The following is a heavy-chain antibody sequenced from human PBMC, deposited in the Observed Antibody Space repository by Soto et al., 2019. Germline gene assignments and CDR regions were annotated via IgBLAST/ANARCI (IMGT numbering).Heavy chain of an antibody. D-gene: IGHD5-12*01. V-gene: IGHV3-48*03. J-gene: IGHJ3*02. CDR1: GFTFSSYE. CDR3: ARDYPQNQRLSESGSSWIVATHRGYAFDI. CDR2: ISSSGSTI. Sequence: GGSLRLSCAASGFTFSSYEMNWVRQAPGKGLEWVSYISSSGSTIYYADSVKGRFTISRDNAKNSLYLQMNSLRAEDTAVYYCARDYPQNQRLSESGSSWIVATHRGYAFDIWGQGTMVTVSS.